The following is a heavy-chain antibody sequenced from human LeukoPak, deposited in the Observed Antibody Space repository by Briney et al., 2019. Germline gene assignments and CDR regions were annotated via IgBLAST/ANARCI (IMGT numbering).Heavy chain of an antibody. CDR3: ATWRYCSGGSCYGNYYMDV. CDR2: MYYSGST. CDR1: AGSISTYY. V-gene: IGHV4-59*01. Sequence: SETLSLTCTVSAGSISTYYWSWIRKPPGPGKERIGYMYYSGSTYYNPSLKSRVTISIDTSKNPFSLKLSSVTAVDTAVYYCATWRYCSGGSCYGNYYMDVWGKGTTVTVSS. D-gene: IGHD2-15*01. J-gene: IGHJ6*03.